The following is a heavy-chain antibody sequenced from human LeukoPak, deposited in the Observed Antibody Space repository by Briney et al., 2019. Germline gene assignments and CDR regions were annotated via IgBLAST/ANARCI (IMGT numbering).Heavy chain of an antibody. CDR3: ARSPTLGIGYYFDY. J-gene: IGHJ4*02. CDR2: IYYSGST. Sequence: SETLSLTCTVSGGSISSSSYYWGWIRQPPGKGLEWIGSIYYSGSTYYNPSLKSRVTISVDTSKNQFSLKLSSVTAADTAVYYCARSPTLGIGYYFDYWGQGTLVTVSS. CDR1: GGSISSSSYY. V-gene: IGHV4-39*07. D-gene: IGHD7-27*01.